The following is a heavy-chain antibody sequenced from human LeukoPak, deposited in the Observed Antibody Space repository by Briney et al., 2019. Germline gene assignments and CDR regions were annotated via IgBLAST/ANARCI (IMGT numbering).Heavy chain of an antibody. CDR3: ARGRELLWFGELPNDAFDI. Sequence: SETLSLTCAVYGGSSSGYYWSWIRQPPGKGLEWIGEINHSGSTNYNPSLKSRVTISVDTSKNQFSLKLSSVTAADTAVYYCARGRELLWFGELPNDAFDIWGQGTMVTVSS. J-gene: IGHJ3*02. D-gene: IGHD3-10*01. V-gene: IGHV4-34*01. CDR2: INHSGST. CDR1: GGSSSGYY.